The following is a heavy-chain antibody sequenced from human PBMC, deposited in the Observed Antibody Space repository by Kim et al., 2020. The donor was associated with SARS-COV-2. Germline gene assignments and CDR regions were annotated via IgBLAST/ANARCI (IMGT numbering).Heavy chain of an antibody. V-gene: IGHV3-23*01. D-gene: IGHD1-1*01. CDR2: ISGSGATT. CDR3: AKLRGWTGTGFDP. Sequence: GGSLRLSCVASGFTFSNSAMSWVRQAPGKGLEWVSTISGSGATTYYADSVKGRFTMSRDNSKNTLSLQMNSLRADDTAIYYCAKLRGWTGTGFDPWGQGTLVTVSS. J-gene: IGHJ5*02. CDR1: GFTFSNSA.